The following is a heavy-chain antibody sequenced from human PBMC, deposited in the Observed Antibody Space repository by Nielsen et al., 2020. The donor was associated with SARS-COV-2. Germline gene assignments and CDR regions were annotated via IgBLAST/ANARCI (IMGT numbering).Heavy chain of an antibody. Sequence: GSLRLSCIVSGGSIRSNFHYWAWIRQPPGSGLEWLGHVYHGGDTDSNPSLTSRVTLSVDTSKNQFTLRLNSVTAADTAVYFCAREERHQQLAADYWGPGTLVTVTS. V-gene: IGHV4-39*06. CDR2: VYHGGDT. CDR3: AREERHQQLAADY. CDR1: GGSIRSNFHY. J-gene: IGHJ4*02. D-gene: IGHD6-13*01.